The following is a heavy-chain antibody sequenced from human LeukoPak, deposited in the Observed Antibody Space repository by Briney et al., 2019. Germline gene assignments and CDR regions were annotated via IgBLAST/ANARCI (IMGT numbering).Heavy chain of an antibody. Sequence: ASVKVSCKASGYTFTGYYMHWVRQAPGQGLEWMGWINPNSGGTNYAQKFQGRVTMTRDTSISTAYMELSRLRSDDTAVYYCQMGYYDSSGYYDAHFDYWGQGTLVTVSS. V-gene: IGHV1-2*02. CDR1: GYTFTGYY. J-gene: IGHJ4*02. D-gene: IGHD3-22*01. CDR3: QMGYYDSSGYYDAHFDY. CDR2: INPNSGGT.